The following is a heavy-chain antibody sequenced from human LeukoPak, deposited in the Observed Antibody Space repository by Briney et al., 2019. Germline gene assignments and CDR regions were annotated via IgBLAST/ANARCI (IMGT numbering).Heavy chain of an antibody. V-gene: IGHV3-23*01. J-gene: IGHJ4*02. Sequence: PGGSRRLSCAASGFTFSDYAMSWVRQPPGKGLEWVSGISGSGTRTFYADSVKGRFTISRNNAKNSLYLQMNSLRAEDTAVYYCARENDPPFPAIDYWGQGTLVTVSS. D-gene: IGHD3-16*01. CDR2: ISGSGTRT. CDR3: ARENDPPFPAIDY. CDR1: GFTFSDYA.